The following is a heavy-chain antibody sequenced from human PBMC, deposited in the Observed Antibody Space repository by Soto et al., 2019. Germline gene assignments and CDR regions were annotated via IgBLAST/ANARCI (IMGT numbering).Heavy chain of an antibody. CDR3: VRHTHGTWYSDY. V-gene: IGHV4-39*01. D-gene: IGHD6-13*01. J-gene: IGHJ4*02. CDR2: VYYVGST. CDR1: GGSVSSPSYY. Sequence: QLQLQESGPGLVKPSETLSLTCTVSGGSVSSPSYYWGWIRQSPGKGLELIASVYYVGSTNYNSSLKSLVIIYLDTPKGQFSPKLTAMSAADTSVYYCVRHTHGTWYSDYWGQGTLVTVSS.